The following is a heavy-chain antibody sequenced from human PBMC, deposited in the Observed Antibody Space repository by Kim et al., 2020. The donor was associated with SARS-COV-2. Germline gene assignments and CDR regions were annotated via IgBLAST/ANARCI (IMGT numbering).Heavy chain of an antibody. CDR3: VRYGRSYGAVL. J-gene: IGHJ4*02. CDR2: TTRSGDGS. Sequence: GGSLRLSCTGSGFIFSDYAIHWVRRAPGKGLEYVSATTRSGDGSFYAASVEDRFTVSRDNSKNTLYLQMNSLRLEDKSIYYCVRYGRSYGAVLWGQGTRVIVSS. D-gene: IGHD1-26*01. V-gene: IGHV3-64D*06. CDR1: GFIFSDYA.